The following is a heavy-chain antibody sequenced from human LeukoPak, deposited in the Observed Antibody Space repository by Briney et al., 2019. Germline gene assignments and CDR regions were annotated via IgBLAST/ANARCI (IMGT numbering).Heavy chain of an antibody. Sequence: SETLSLTCAVYGGSFSGYYWSWIRQPPGKGLEWIGEINHSGSTNYNPSLKSRVTISVDTSKNQFSLKLSSVTAADAAVYYCARGPLYYYDSSGYYYYYMDVWGKGTTVTVSS. CDR1: GGSFSGYY. V-gene: IGHV4-34*01. CDR3: ARGPLYYYDSSGYYYYYMDV. D-gene: IGHD3-22*01. CDR2: INHSGST. J-gene: IGHJ6*03.